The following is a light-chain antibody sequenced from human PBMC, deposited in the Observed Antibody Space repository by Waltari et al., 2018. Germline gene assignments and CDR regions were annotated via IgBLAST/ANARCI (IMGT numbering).Light chain of an antibody. CDR3: SSRNGRANEVV. V-gene: IGLV3-19*01. CDR1: SLSTSY. Sequence: SSELTQAPAVSVALGQTIRFTCQGDSLSTSYASWYQVKPGQAPVLVIYGKDKRPSGIPDRISGYSSGTTSSLTITGAQAEDEADYYCSSRNGRANEVVFAGGTKVTVL. J-gene: IGLJ3*02. CDR2: GKD.